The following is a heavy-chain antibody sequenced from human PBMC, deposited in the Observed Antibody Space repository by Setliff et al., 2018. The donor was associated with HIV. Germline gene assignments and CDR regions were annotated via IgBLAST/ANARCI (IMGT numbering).Heavy chain of an antibody. CDR2: IHHSGST. V-gene: IGHV4-39*01. D-gene: IGHD3-3*01. CDR1: GPSVSNTDDY. Sequence: SETLSLTCTVSGPSVSNTDDYWGWIRLPPWKGLEWIASIHHSGSTWYNPSLKSRVTISADMSKNQFSLKLFSVTAADTAVYYCARRSFGIGGGSIFDSWGQGTVVTVSS. J-gene: IGHJ4*02. CDR3: ARRSFGIGGGSIFDS.